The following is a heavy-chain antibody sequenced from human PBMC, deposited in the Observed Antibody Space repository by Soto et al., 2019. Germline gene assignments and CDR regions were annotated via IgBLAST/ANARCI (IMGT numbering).Heavy chain of an antibody. CDR2: ISAYNGNT. CDR1: GYTFTSYG. CDR3: AREGGYDFWSGYKGHYYGMDV. J-gene: IGHJ6*02. Sequence: ASVKVSCKASGYTFTSYGISWVRQAPGQGLEWMGWISAYNGNTNYAQKLQGRVTMTTDTSTSTAYMELRSLRSDDTAVYYCAREGGYDFWSGYKGHYYGMDVWGQGTTVTVSS. V-gene: IGHV1-18*04. D-gene: IGHD3-3*01.